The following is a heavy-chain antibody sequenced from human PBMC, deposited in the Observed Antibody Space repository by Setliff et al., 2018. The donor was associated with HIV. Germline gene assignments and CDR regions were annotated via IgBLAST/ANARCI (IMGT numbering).Heavy chain of an antibody. CDR3: ASSVVRGVNGVFDM. D-gene: IGHD3-10*01. J-gene: IGHJ3*02. V-gene: IGHV4-34*01. Sequence: SETLSLTCDVCRGSFSGYYWSWTRQPPGKGLEWIGEINHSGSTNYNPSLKSRVTISTDTSKNQFSLKLSSVTAADTAVYYCASSVVRGVNGVFDMWGQGTMVTVAS. CDR1: RGSFSGYY. CDR2: INHSGST.